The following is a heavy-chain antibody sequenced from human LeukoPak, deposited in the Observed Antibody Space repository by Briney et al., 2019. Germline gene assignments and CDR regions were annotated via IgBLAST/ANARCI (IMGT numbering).Heavy chain of an antibody. Sequence: SETLSLTCAVYGGSFSGYYWSWLRQPPGKGLEWIGEINHSGSTNYNPSLKSRVTISVDTSKNQFSLKLSSVTAADTAVYYCARDVSGYAWFDPWGQGTLVTVSS. CDR1: GGSFSGYY. CDR2: INHSGST. J-gene: IGHJ5*02. V-gene: IGHV4-34*01. D-gene: IGHD3-22*01. CDR3: ARDVSGYAWFDP.